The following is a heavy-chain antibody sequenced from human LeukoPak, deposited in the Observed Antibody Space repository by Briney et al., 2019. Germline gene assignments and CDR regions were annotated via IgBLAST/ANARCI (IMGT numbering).Heavy chain of an antibody. J-gene: IGHJ4*02. Sequence: SETLSLTCAVYGGSFSGYYWSWIRQPPGKGLEWIGEINHSGSTNYNPSLKSRVTISVDTSKNQFSLKLSSVTAADTAVYYCAGATSSSWTFDYWGQETLVTVSS. CDR2: INHSGST. D-gene: IGHD6-13*01. CDR1: GGSFSGYY. CDR3: AGATSSSWTFDY. V-gene: IGHV4-34*01.